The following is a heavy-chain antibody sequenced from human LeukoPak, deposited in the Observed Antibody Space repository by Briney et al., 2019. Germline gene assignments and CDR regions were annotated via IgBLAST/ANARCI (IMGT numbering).Heavy chain of an antibody. CDR1: AYSFTNYW. D-gene: IGHD3-10*01. J-gene: IGHJ4*01. Sequence: GESLKISCKASAYSFTNYWIGWVRQMPGKGLEWMGIIYPGDSDTRYSPSFQGQVTISADRSNRTAYLRWSSLKASDTAIYYCARVSWHQYFLDFWGQGTQVTVSS. CDR3: ARVSWHQYFLDF. CDR2: IYPGDSDT. V-gene: IGHV5-51*01.